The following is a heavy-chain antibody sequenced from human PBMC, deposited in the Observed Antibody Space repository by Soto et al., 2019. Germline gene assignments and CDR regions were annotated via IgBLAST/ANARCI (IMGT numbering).Heavy chain of an antibody. Sequence: SVKVSCKASGGTFSSYAISWVRQAPGQGLEWVGGIIPIFGTANYAQKFQGRVTITADESTSTAYMELSSLRSEDTAVYYCARDHYDILTGYYPWGQGTLVTVSS. CDR1: GGTFSSYA. V-gene: IGHV1-69*13. CDR2: IIPIFGTA. J-gene: IGHJ5*02. CDR3: ARDHYDILTGYYP. D-gene: IGHD3-9*01.